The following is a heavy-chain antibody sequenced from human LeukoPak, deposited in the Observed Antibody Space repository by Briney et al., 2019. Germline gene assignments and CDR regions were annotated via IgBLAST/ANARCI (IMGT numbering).Heavy chain of an antibody. Sequence: ASVKVSCKASGYTFTGYYMHWVRQAPGQGLEWMGWINPNSGGTNYAQKFQGRVTMTRDTSTSTAYMELRSLRSDDTAVYYCARGSSHGGSYYWGQGTLVTVSS. D-gene: IGHD1-26*01. CDR3: ARGSSHGGSYY. CDR2: INPNSGGT. CDR1: GYTFTGYY. J-gene: IGHJ4*02. V-gene: IGHV1-2*02.